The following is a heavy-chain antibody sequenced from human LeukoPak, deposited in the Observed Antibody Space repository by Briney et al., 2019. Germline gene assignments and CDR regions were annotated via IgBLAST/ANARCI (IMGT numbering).Heavy chain of an antibody. CDR2: IIPIFGTA. J-gene: IGHJ4*02. V-gene: IGHV1-69*13. Sequence: ASVKVSCKASGGTFSSYAISWVRQAPGQGLEWMGGIIPIFGTANYAQKFQGRVAITADESTSTAYMELRSLRSDDTAVYYCARTYGSGSLSRYWGQGTLVTVSS. CDR3: ARTYGSGSLSRY. CDR1: GGTFSSYA. D-gene: IGHD3-10*01.